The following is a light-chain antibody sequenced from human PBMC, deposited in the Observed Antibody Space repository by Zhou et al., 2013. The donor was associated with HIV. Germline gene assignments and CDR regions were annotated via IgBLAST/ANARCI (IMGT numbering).Light chain of an antibody. CDR2: DAS. J-gene: IGKJ1*01. CDR3: QQYNNWPPWT. CDR1: QSVSRN. Sequence: EIVMTQSPATLSVSPGERATLSCRASQSVSRNLAWYQQKAGQAPRLLIYDASTRATGIPARFSGSGSGTEFTLTISSMQSEDFAVYYCQQYNNWPPWTFGQGTKVEIK. V-gene: IGKV3-15*01.